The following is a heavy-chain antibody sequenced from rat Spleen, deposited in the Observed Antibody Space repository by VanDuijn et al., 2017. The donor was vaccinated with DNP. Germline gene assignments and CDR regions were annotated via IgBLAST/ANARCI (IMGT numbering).Heavy chain of an antibody. Sequence: EVQLVESGGGLVQPGRSLKLSCAPSGFTFSDYYMAWVRQAPKKGLEWVATISYEGSSTYYRDSVKGRFTMSRDNAKSSLYLQMDSLRSEDTATYYCATQGQLGITWFAYWGQGTLVTVSS. D-gene: IGHD1-10*01. CDR3: ATQGQLGITWFAY. CDR1: GFTFSDYY. V-gene: IGHV5-7*01. J-gene: IGHJ3*01. CDR2: ISYEGSST.